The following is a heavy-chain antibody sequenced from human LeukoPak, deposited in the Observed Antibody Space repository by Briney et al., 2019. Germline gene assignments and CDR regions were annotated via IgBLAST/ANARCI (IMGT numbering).Heavy chain of an antibody. D-gene: IGHD3-10*01. J-gene: IGHJ6*02. CDR1: GGSISSYY. Sequence: SETLSLTCTVSGGSISSYYWSWIRQPPGKGLEWIGYIYYSGSTNYNPSLKSRVTISVDTSKNQFSLKLSSVTAADTAVYYCARGGSGSPLYYYYYYGMDVWGQGTTVTVSS. CDR3: ARGGSGSPLYYYYYYGMDV. V-gene: IGHV4-59*01. CDR2: IYYSGST.